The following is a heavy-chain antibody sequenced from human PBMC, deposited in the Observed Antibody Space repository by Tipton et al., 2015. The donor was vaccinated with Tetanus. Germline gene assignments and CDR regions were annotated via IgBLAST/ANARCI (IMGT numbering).Heavy chain of an antibody. Sequence: GLVKPSETLSLTCTVSGGSVSSGSYYWSWIRQPPGKGLEWIGYIYYSWSTNYNPSPKSRVTISVDTSKNQFSLKLSSVTAADTAMYYCARGRYGTTVVDARYFDLWGRGTLVTVSS. CDR1: GGSVSSGSYY. D-gene: IGHD4-23*01. V-gene: IGHV4-61*01. CDR3: ARGRYGTTVVDARYFDL. CDR2: IYYSWST. J-gene: IGHJ2*01.